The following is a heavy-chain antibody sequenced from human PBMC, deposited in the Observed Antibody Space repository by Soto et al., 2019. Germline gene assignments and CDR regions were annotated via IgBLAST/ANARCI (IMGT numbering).Heavy chain of an antibody. CDR2: ISAYNGNT. D-gene: IGHD6-19*01. Sequence: QVQLVQSGAEVKKPGASVKVSCKASGYTFTSYGISGVRQAPGQGLEWMGWISAYNGNTNYAQKLQGRVTMTTDTSTSTAYMELRSLRSDDTAVYYCARRIAVAERENWFDPWGQGTLVTVSS. CDR3: ARRIAVAERENWFDP. J-gene: IGHJ5*02. V-gene: IGHV1-18*01. CDR1: GYTFTSYG.